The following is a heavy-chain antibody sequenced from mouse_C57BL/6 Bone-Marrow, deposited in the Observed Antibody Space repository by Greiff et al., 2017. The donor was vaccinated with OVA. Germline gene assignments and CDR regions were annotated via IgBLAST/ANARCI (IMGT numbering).Heavy chain of an antibody. V-gene: IGHV1-26*01. CDR1: GYTFTDYY. D-gene: IGHD2-4*01. CDR3: ATGLRPYYAMDY. CDR2: INPNNGGT. Sequence: EVQLQQSGPELVKPGASVKISCKASGYTFTDYYMNWVKQSHGKSLEWIGDINPNNGGTSYNQKFKGKATLTVDKSSSTAYMELRSLTSEDSAVYYCATGLRPYYAMDYWGQGTSVTVSS. J-gene: IGHJ4*01.